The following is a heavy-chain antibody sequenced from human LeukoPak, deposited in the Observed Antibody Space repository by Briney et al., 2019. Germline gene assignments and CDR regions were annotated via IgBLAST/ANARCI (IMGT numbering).Heavy chain of an antibody. CDR1: GFTVSSNF. CDR3: ARAAPYYYDSSGCFQH. J-gene: IGHJ1*01. CDR2: IYSDGST. Sequence: GGSLRLSCAASGFTVSSNFMSWVRQAPGKGLEWVSVIYSDGSTYYADSVKGRITISRDNSKNTLYLQMNSLRAEDTAVYYCARAAPYYYDSSGCFQHWGQGTLVTVSS. V-gene: IGHV3-66*01. D-gene: IGHD3-22*01.